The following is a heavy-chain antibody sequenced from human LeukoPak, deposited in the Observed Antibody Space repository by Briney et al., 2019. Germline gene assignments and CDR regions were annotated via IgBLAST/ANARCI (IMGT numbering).Heavy chain of an antibody. D-gene: IGHD3-10*01. CDR1: GFTFKNAW. Sequence: GGSLRLSCVVSGFTFKNAWMSWVRQAPGKGLEWVGRISTESDGGTADYAAPVKGRFTISRDDSKNTLYLQMNSLKTEDTAIYYCASGGSIFDYWAQGTLVSVSS. V-gene: IGHV3-15*01. CDR3: ASGGSIFDY. J-gene: IGHJ4*02. CDR2: ISTESDGGTA.